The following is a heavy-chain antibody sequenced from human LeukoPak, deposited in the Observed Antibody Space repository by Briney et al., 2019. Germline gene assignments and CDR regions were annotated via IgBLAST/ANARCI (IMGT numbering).Heavy chain of an antibody. CDR1: GFTLSRYG. J-gene: IGHJ4*02. CDR3: ARDADTGSHYSYLDY. D-gene: IGHD5-18*01. CDR2: MWSDGNRK. Sequence: PGGSLRLSCVVSGFTLSRYGVHWVRQAPGKGLEWVAVMWSDGNRKYYAESVKGRFTVSRDNSKNTLYLQMDSLRAEPKAAYHCARDADTGSHYSYLDYWGQGTLVTVSS. V-gene: IGHV3-33*01.